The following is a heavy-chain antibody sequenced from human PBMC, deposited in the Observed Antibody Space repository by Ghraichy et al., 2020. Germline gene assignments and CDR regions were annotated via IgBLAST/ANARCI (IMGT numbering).Heavy chain of an antibody. Sequence: GESLNISCKASGFSFSNSWMSWVRQSPEKGLEWVANINNDGKERYYVDSQEGRFTISRDNGKNSLFLQISRLRVDDTAVYYCARDPKRGALDYWGRGTLVAVSA. D-gene: IGHD3-10*01. CDR3: ARDPKRGALDY. V-gene: IGHV3-7*03. CDR1: GFSFSNSW. J-gene: IGHJ4*02. CDR2: INNDGKER.